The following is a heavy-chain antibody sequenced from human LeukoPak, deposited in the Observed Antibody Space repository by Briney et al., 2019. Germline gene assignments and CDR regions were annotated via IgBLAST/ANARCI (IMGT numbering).Heavy chain of an antibody. CDR3: ARDLTVGPTTDYFDY. CDR1: GFTFSSYW. V-gene: IGHV3-74*01. D-gene: IGHD1-26*01. Sequence: GGSLRLSCAASGFTFSSYWMHWVRQAPGKGLVWVSRINSDGSSTSYADSVKGRFTISRDNAKNTLYLQMNSLRAEDTAVYYCARDLTVGPTTDYFDYWGQGTLVTVSS. CDR2: INSDGSST. J-gene: IGHJ4*02.